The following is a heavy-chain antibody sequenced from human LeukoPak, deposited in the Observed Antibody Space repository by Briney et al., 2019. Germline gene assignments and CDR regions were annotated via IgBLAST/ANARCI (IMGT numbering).Heavy chain of an antibody. CDR1: GGTFSSYA. Sequence: EASVKVSCKASGGTFSSYAISWVRQAPGQGLEWMGRIIPILGIANYAQKFQGRVTITADKSTNTAYMELSSLRSEDTAVYYCARSPYDSNRMDYWGQGTLVTVSS. J-gene: IGHJ4*02. CDR3: ARSPYDSNRMDY. D-gene: IGHD3-22*01. CDR2: IIPILGIA. V-gene: IGHV1-69*04.